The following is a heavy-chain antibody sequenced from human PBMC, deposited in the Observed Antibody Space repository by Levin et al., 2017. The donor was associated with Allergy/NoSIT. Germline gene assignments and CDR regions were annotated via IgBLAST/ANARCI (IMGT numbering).Heavy chain of an antibody. CDR3: ARGDIVATINGMDV. CDR1: GFTFSSYA. Sequence: GGSLRLSCAASGFTFSSYAMHWVRQAPGKGLEYVSAISSNGGSTYYANSVKGRFTISRDNPKNTLYLQMGSLRAEDMAVYYCARGDIVATINGMDVWGQGTTVTVSS. V-gene: IGHV3-64*01. D-gene: IGHD5-12*01. CDR2: ISSNGGST. J-gene: IGHJ6*02.